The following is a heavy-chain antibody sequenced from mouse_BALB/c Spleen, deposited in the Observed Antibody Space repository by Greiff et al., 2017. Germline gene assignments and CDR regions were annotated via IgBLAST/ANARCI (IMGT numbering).Heavy chain of an antibody. CDR3: TRKGRGDYDYDGVFAY. CDR2: IYPGSGST. D-gene: IGHD2-4*01. V-gene: IGHV1S22*01. CDR1: GYTFTSYW. J-gene: IGHJ3*01. Sequence: LQQPGSELVRPGASVKLSCKASGYTFTSYWMHWVKQRPGQGLEWIGNIYPGSGSTNYDEKFKSKATLTVDTSSSTAYMQLSSLTSEDSAVYYCTRKGRGDYDYDGVFAYWGQGTLVTVSA.